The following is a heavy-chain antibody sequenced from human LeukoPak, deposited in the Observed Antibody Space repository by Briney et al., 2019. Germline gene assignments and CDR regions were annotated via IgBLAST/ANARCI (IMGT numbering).Heavy chain of an antibody. CDR3: ARGWGPYGGNSMYFDY. CDR2: IYHSGST. J-gene: IGHJ4*02. V-gene: IGHV4-30-2*01. D-gene: IGHD4-23*01. Sequence: SETLSLTCAVPGGSISSGGYSWSWIRQPPGKGLEWIGYIYHSGSTSYNPSLKSRVTISVDRSKNQFSLKLSSVTAADTAVYCCARGWGPYGGNSMYFDYWGQGTLVTVSS. CDR1: GGSISSGGYS.